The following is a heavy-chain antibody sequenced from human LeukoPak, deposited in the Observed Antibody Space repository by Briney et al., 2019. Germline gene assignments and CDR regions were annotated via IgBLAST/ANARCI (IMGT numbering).Heavy chain of an antibody. CDR3: AKEGMGLGELSFYYYYYMDV. CDR1: GFTFDDYT. D-gene: IGHD3-16*02. Sequence: QAGGSLRLSCAASGFTFDDYTMHWVRQAPGKGLEWVSLISWDGGSTYYADSVKGRFTISRDNSKNSLYLQMNSLRTEDTALYYCAKEGMGLGELSFYYYYYMDVWGKGTTVTVSS. V-gene: IGHV3-43*01. CDR2: ISWDGGST. J-gene: IGHJ6*03.